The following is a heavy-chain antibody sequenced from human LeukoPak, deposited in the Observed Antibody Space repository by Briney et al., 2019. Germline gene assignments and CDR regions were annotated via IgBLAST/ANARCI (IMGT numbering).Heavy chain of an antibody. CDR2: INTNTGNP. D-gene: IGHD6-13*01. CDR3: AREGRSGSSWYLAN. V-gene: IGHV7-4-1*02. J-gene: IGHJ4*02. CDR1: GYPFANFA. Sequence: GASVKVSCKASGYPFANFAISWVRQAPGQGLEWMGWINTNTGNPTYAQGFTGRFVFSLDTSVSTAYLQISSLKAEDTAVYYCAREGRSGSSWYLANWGQGVLVTASS.